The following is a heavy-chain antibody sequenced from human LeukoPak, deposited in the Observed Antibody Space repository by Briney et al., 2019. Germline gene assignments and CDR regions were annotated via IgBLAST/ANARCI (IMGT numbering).Heavy chain of an antibody. V-gene: IGHV4-30-2*01. CDR2: IYHSRST. D-gene: IGHD2-2*01. Sequence: PSETLSLTCAVSGGSISGGGYSWSWIRQPPGKGLEWIGYIYHSRSTYYNPSLKTRVTISVDRSKNQFSLKLSSVTAADTAVYYCARMTEDCSSTSCYPVTYYFDYWGRGTLVTVSS. CDR3: ARMTEDCSSTSCYPVTYYFDY. CDR1: GGSISGGGYS. J-gene: IGHJ4*02.